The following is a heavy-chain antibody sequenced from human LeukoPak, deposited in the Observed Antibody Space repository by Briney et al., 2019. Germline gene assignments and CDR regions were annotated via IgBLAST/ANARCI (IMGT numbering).Heavy chain of an antibody. D-gene: IGHD3-3*01. Sequence: ASVKVSCKASGYTFTGYYMHWVRQAPGQGLEWMGWINPNSGGTNYAQKFQDRVTMTRDTSISTAYMELSRLRSDDTAVYYCASQSRIITIFGVVMTAHAFDIWGQGTMVTVSS. CDR3: ASQSRIITIFGVVMTAHAFDI. CDR1: GYTFTGYY. V-gene: IGHV1-2*02. CDR2: INPNSGGT. J-gene: IGHJ3*02.